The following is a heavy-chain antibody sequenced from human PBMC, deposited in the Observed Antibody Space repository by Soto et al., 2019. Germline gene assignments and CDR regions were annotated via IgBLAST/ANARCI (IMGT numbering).Heavy chain of an antibody. D-gene: IGHD3-9*01. CDR3: ARNYDILTGYYTTWAFDI. CDR2: IIPILGIA. V-gene: IGHV1-69*02. Sequence: SVKVSCKASGCTISSYTISWVRQAPGQGLEWMGRIIPILGIANYAQKFQGRVTITADKSTSTAYMELSSLRSEDTAVYYCARNYDILTGYYTTWAFDIWGQGTMVTVSS. CDR1: GCTISSYT. J-gene: IGHJ3*02.